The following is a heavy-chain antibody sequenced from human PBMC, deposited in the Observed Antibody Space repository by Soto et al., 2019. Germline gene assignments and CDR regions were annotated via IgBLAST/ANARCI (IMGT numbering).Heavy chain of an antibody. CDR2: IIPILGIA. D-gene: IGHD6-19*01. CDR3: ARDQSGWYYFDY. Sequence: QVQLVQSGAEVKKPGSSVKVSCKASGGTFSSYTISWVRQAPGQGLEWMGRIIPILGIANYAQKFQGRVTITADKSTSTAYMGLSSLRSEDTAVYYCARDQSGWYYFDYWGQGTLVTVSS. J-gene: IGHJ4*02. V-gene: IGHV1-69*08. CDR1: GGTFSSYT.